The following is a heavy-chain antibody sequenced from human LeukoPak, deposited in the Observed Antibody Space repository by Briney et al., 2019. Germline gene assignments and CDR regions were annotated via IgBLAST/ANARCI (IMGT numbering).Heavy chain of an antibody. CDR2: ISYDGSNK. J-gene: IGHJ6*02. CDR1: GFTFSSYG. V-gene: IGHV3-30*03. Sequence: GGSLRLSCAASGFTFSSYGMHWVRQAPGKGLEWVAVISYDGSNKYYADSVKGRFTISRDNSKNTLYLQMNSLRAEDTAVYYCARGYYYDSSGLRPEGYYYYGMDVWGQGTTVTVSS. CDR3: ARGYYYDSSGLRPEGYYYYGMDV. D-gene: IGHD3-22*01.